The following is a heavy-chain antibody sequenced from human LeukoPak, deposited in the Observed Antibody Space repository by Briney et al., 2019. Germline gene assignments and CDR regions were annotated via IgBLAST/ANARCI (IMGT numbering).Heavy chain of an antibody. CDR3: ARHSAGYTTFFDY. D-gene: IGHD5-24*01. CDR2: IMQGGREK. V-gene: IGHV3-7*04. J-gene: IGHJ4*02. CDR1: RFTLSYYW. Sequence: PGGSLRLSCAASRFTLSYYWMTWVRRARGKGLEWVANIMQGGREKYYVDSVKGRFTISRDNAKNSLYLQMNSLRDEDTAVYYCARHSAGYTTFFDYWGQGTLVTVSS.